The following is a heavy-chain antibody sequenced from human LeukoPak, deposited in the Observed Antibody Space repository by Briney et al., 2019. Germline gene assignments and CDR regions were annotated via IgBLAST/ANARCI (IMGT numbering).Heavy chain of an antibody. CDR3: AKDQNVRYFDWFGWFDP. Sequence: PGGSLRLSCSASRFTFRSYTMIWVRQAPERGLEGVSSLIGSSSYIYYPDSVKGQYTISRDNSKNTLYLQMNSLRAEDTAVYYCAKDQNVRYFDWFGWFDPWGQGTLVTVSS. V-gene: IGHV3-21*04. D-gene: IGHD3-9*01. CDR2: LIGSSSYI. CDR1: RFTFRSYT. J-gene: IGHJ5*02.